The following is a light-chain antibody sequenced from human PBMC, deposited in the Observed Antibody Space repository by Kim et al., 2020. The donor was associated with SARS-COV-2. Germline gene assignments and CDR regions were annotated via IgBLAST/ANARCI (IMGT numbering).Light chain of an antibody. CDR2: GAS. CDR3: QQYNNWPLA. Sequence: EIVMTQSPGTLSVSPGESAPLSCRASQSVSSNLAWYQQKPGQAPRLVIYGASTRATGIPARFSGSGSGTEFTLTISSLQSEDFAVYYCQQYNNWPLAFGGGTKVDIK. CDR1: QSVSSN. J-gene: IGKJ4*01. V-gene: IGKV3-15*01.